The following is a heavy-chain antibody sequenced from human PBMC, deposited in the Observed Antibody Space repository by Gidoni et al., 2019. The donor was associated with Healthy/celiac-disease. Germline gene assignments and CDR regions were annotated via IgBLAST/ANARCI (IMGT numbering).Heavy chain of an antibody. CDR1: GFTVSSNY. CDR3: ARDYSSEDYFDY. J-gene: IGHJ4*02. Sequence: EVQLVESGGGLVQPGGSLRLSCAAPGFTVSSNYMSWVRQAPGKGLEWVSVIYSGGSTYYADSVKGRFTISRDNSKNTLYLQMNSLRAEDTAVYYCARDYSSEDYFDYWGQGTLVTVSS. D-gene: IGHD5-18*01. V-gene: IGHV3-66*01. CDR2: IYSGGST.